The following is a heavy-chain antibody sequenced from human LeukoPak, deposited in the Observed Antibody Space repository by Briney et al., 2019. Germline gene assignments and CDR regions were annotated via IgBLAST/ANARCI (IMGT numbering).Heavy chain of an antibody. CDR3: AREGVGSEARDYYYYYYMDV. V-gene: IGHV1-18*04. CDR2: ISAYNGNT. CDR1: GYNFNQYF. J-gene: IGHJ6*03. D-gene: IGHD3-16*01. Sequence: ASVKVSCKASGYNFNQYFIHWVRQAPGQGLEWMGWISAYNGNTNYAQKLQGRVTMTTDTSTSTAYMELRSLRSDDTAVYYCAREGVGSEARDYYYYYYMDVWGKGTTVTVSS.